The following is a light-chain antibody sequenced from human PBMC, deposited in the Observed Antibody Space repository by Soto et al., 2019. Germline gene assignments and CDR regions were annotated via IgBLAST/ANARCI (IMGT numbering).Light chain of an antibody. CDR1: SSDVGGYDF. V-gene: IGLV2-14*03. CDR2: EGS. CDR3: CSYAGSSTWV. J-gene: IGLJ1*01. Sequence: QSALTQPASVSGSPGQSITISCTGTSSDVGGYDFVSWYQQHPDKAPKLMIYEGSKRPSGVSNRFSGSKSVNTATLTISGLQAEDEADYYCCSYAGSSTWVFGTGTKLTVL.